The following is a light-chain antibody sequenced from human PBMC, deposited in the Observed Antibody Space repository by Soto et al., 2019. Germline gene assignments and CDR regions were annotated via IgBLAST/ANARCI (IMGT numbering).Light chain of an antibody. J-gene: IGKJ1*01. Sequence: EILFTQSPGTLPLSPGERVTLSCRASQRISNSYLAWYQQRPRQAPRLIIFDASNRANGIPDRFSGSGSGTDFTLTLCSLEPEDSALYYCQQYGYSPPWTFGQGTKVDI. CDR1: QRISNSY. CDR2: DAS. V-gene: IGKV3-20*01. CDR3: QQYGYSPPWT.